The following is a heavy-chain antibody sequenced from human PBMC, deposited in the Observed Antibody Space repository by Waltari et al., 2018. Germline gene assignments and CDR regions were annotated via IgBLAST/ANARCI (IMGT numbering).Heavy chain of an antibody. J-gene: IGHJ5*02. CDR1: GYTFTSYY. Sequence: QVQLVQSGAEVKKPGASVKVSCKASGYTFTSYYMHWVRQAPGQGLEWMVIINPSGGSTSYAQKFQGRVTMTRDTSTSTVYMELSSLRSEDTAVYYCARATGYYYDSSGYLNWFDPWGQGTLVTVSS. D-gene: IGHD3-22*01. CDR2: INPSGGST. CDR3: ARATGYYYDSSGYLNWFDP. V-gene: IGHV1-46*01.